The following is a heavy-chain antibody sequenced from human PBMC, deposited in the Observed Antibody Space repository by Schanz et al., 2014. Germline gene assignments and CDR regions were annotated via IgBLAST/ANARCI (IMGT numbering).Heavy chain of an antibody. D-gene: IGHD7-27*01. Sequence: QVQLVQSGAEVKKPGASVKVSCKSSGYTFTDYHIHWVRQAPGQGLEWMGWISIRTGNTNYGQRLQGRVTMTTDTSTSTAYMELRTLRSDDTAVYYCARVGSFWGYFDLWGRGTLVTVSS. CDR2: ISIRTGNT. CDR1: GYTFTDYH. V-gene: IGHV1-18*01. CDR3: ARVGSFWGYFDL. J-gene: IGHJ2*01.